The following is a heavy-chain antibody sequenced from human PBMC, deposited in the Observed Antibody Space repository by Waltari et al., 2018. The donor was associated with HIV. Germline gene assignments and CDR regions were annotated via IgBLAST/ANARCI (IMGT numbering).Heavy chain of an antibody. CDR1: GFTFSSYW. CDR2: IKQDGSAK. CDR3: ARDYNWNRWGYFDL. V-gene: IGHV3-7*01. D-gene: IGHD1-20*01. J-gene: IGHJ2*01. Sequence: EVQLVESGGGLVQPGGSLRLSCAASGFTFSSYWMSWVRQAPGKGLEWVANIKQDGSAKYYVDSVKGRFTISRDNAKNSLYLQMNSLRAEDTAVYYCARDYNWNRWGYFDLWGRGTLVTVSS.